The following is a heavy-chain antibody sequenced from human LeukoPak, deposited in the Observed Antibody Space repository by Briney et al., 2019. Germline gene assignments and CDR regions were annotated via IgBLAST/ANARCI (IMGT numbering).Heavy chain of an antibody. CDR2: ISGSGGST. J-gene: IGHJ4*02. CDR1: GFTFSSYA. Sequence: PGGSLRLSCAASGFTFSSYAMSWVRQAPGKELEWVSAISGSGGSTYYADSVKGRFTISRDNSKNTLYLQMNSLRAEDTAVYYCANSPSLLFGDYFDYWGQGTLVTVSS. CDR3: ANSPSLLFGDYFDY. V-gene: IGHV3-23*01. D-gene: IGHD3-10*01.